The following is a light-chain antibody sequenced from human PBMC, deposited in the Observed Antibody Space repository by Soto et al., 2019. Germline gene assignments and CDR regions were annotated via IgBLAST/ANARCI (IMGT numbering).Light chain of an antibody. CDR2: GAS. V-gene: IGKV3-20*01. CDR1: EAINNNF. Sequence: EIVLTQSPGALSVAPGETLSLSCRASEAINNNFVAWYQQRPGQVPRLLMYGASIRVSGVPDRISGRRSGTGFILNIARVEPEDFAVYYCLHYGSSQYTFGQGTKVDIK. CDR3: LHYGSSQYT. J-gene: IGKJ2*01.